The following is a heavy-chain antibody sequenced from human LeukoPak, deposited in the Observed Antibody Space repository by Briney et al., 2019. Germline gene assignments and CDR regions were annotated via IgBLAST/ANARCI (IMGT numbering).Heavy chain of an antibody. J-gene: IGHJ6*02. CDR3: ARDPKPEYGMDV. Sequence: ASVKVSCKASGYTFTGYYMHWVRQAPGQGLEWMGWINPNSGGTNYAQKFQGRVTMTRDTSISTAYMELSGLRSDDTAVYYCARDPKPEYGMDVWGQGTTVTVSS. CDR1: GYTFTGYY. V-gene: IGHV1-2*02. CDR2: INPNSGGT.